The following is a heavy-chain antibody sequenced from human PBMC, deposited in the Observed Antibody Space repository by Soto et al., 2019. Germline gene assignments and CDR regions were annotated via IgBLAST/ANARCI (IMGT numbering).Heavy chain of an antibody. V-gene: IGHV4-34*01. CDR1: GGSFSGYY. CDR2: INHSGST. J-gene: IGHJ5*02. CDR3: ARGRGYSYGGWFDP. D-gene: IGHD5-18*01. Sequence: QVQLQQWGAGLLKPSETLSLTCAVYGGSFSGYYWSWIRQPPGKGLEWIGEINHSGSTNYNPSLNSRVTISVDTSKNQFSLKLSSVTAADTAVYYCARGRGYSYGGWFDPWGQGTLVTVSS.